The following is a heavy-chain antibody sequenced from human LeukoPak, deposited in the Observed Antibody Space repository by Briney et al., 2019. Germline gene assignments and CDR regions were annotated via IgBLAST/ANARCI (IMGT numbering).Heavy chain of an antibody. CDR2: VHLDGRT. CDR3: AREGGFYRPLDY. J-gene: IGHJ4*02. CDR1: GGSVTSTNW. Sequence: SETLSLTCDVSGGSVTSTNWWTWFCQPPGKGLEWIGEVHLDGRTNYNPSLKSRLVMSADLPENHISLKLTSVTAADTAVYYCAREGGFYRPLDYSGQGTLVTVSS. V-gene: IGHV4-4*02. D-gene: IGHD6-25*01.